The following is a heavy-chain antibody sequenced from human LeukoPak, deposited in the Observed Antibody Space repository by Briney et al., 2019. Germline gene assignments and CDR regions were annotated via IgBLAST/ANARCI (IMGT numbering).Heavy chain of an antibody. CDR2: IYYSGST. D-gene: IGHD3-3*01. CDR3: ARLGRRSGYQLDY. V-gene: IGHV4-39*01. CDR1: GGSISSSSYY. Sequence: SETLSLTCTVSGGSISSSSYYWGWIRQPPGKGLEWIGSIYYSGSTYYNPSLKSRVTISVDTSKNQFSLKLSSVTAADTAVYYCARLGRRSGYQLDYWGQGTLVTVSS. J-gene: IGHJ4*02.